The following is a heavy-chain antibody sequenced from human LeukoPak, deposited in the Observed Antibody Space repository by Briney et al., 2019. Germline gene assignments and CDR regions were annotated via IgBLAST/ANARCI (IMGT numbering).Heavy chain of an antibody. D-gene: IGHD3-10*01. Sequence: GASVKVSCKASGYTFTSYYMHWVRQAPGQGLEWMGIINPSGGSTSYAQKFQGRVTMTRDTSISTAYMELSRLRSDDTAVYYCARELNTMVRGKLNWFDPWGQGTLVTVSS. V-gene: IGHV1-46*01. CDR3: ARELNTMVRGKLNWFDP. CDR1: GYTFTSYY. J-gene: IGHJ5*02. CDR2: INPSGGST.